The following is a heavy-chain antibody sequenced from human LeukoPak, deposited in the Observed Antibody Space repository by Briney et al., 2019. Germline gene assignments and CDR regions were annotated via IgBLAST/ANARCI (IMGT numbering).Heavy chain of an antibody. J-gene: IGHJ4*02. CDR2: IYHSGST. CDR3: ARGPYGSGIYSVY. Sequence: PSETLSLTCAVSGGSISSDNWWPWVRQPPGKGLEWIGDIYHSGSTNYNPSLKTRVTISVDKSKNQFSLKLTSVTAADTAVYYCARGPYGSGIYSVYWGQGTLVTVSS. D-gene: IGHD3-10*01. CDR1: GGSISSDNW. V-gene: IGHV4-4*02.